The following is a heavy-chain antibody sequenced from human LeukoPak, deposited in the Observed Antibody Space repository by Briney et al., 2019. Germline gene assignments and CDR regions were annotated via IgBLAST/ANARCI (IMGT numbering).Heavy chain of an antibody. CDR1: GFTFSSYA. J-gene: IGHJ6*02. V-gene: IGHV3-30-3*01. Sequence: GRSLRLSCAASGFTFSSYAMHWVRQAPGKGLQWVAVISYDGNNIFYAASVKGRFTISRDNSKNILLLEMNGLRGADPSVYSCPHNRGSSHFYGMAAWGQGTTVPVSS. CDR3: PHNRGSSHFYGMAA. CDR2: ISYDGNNI. D-gene: IGHD3-10*01.